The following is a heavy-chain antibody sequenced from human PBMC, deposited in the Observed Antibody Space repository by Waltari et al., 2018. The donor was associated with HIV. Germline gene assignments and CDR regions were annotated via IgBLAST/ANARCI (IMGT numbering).Heavy chain of an antibody. D-gene: IGHD6-19*01. V-gene: IGHV4-39*01. J-gene: IGHJ4*02. CDR2: IHYSGRGST. CDR1: GGSISSSSSY. CDR3: ARQGYSTGGGDF. Sequence: QLQLQESGPGLLKPSETLSLTCSVSGGSISSSSSYWGWIRQPPGKGLEWIGIIHYSGRGSTSYNPALKSRVTISVDTSKNQFSLKLSSVTATDTAVYYCARQGYSTGGGDFWGQGTLVTVSS.